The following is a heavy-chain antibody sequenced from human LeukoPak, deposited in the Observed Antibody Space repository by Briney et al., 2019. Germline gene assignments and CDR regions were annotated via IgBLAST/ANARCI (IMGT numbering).Heavy chain of an antibody. J-gene: IGHJ5*02. V-gene: IGHV3-49*03. CDR3: GRAPRPVAWNWFDP. Sequence: RSLRLSCTASGFTFGDYAMSWFRQAPGKGLEWVGFIRSTAYGGTTEYAASVKGRFTISRDDSKSIAYLQMNSLKTDDTAVFYCGRAPRPVAWNWFDPWGQGTLVTVSS. CDR2: IRSTAYGGTT. D-gene: IGHD2-15*01. CDR1: GFTFGDYA.